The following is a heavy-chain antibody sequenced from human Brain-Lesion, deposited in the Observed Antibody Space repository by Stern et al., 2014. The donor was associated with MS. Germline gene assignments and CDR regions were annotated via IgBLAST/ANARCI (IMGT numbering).Heavy chain of an antibody. V-gene: IGHV1-2*02. J-gene: IGHJ6*02. Sequence: QVQLVPSGAEVKKPGASVKVSCKTSGYIFTGYYIHWVRQAPGQGLEWMAWINPKTGGTKYAQKFQGRVTMSRDTSISTAYVELSSLTSDDTAVYYCARDQRGITIFGVVTDYYYLGMDVWGQGTTVTVSS. D-gene: IGHD3-3*01. CDR1: GYIFTGYY. CDR2: INPKTGGT. CDR3: ARDQRGITIFGVVTDYYYLGMDV.